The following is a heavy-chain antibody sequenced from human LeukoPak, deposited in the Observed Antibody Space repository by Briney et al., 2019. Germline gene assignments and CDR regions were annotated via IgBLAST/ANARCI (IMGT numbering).Heavy chain of an antibody. CDR1: GGSFSGYY. J-gene: IGHJ4*02. CDR2: INHSGST. D-gene: IGHD3-22*01. V-gene: IGHV4-34*01. CDR3: ARQGSSGYPDLDY. Sequence: SETLSLTCAVYGGSFSGYYWSWIRQPPGKGLEWIGEINHSGSTNYNPSLKSRVTISVDTSKNQFSLKLSSVTAADTAVYYCARQGSSGYPDLDYWGQGTLVTVSS.